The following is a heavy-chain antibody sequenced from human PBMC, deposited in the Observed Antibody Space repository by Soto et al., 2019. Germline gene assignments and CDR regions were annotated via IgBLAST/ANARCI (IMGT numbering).Heavy chain of an antibody. Sequence: PSETLSLTCTVSVGSISSGDYYCSWIRQPPGKGLEWIGYIYYSGSTYYNPSLKSRVTISVDTSKNQFSLKLSSVTAADTAVYYCASLKLGYSTFDPWGQGTLVTVSS. CDR2: IYYSGST. CDR1: VGSISSGDYY. V-gene: IGHV4-30-4*01. J-gene: IGHJ5*02. CDR3: ASLKLGYSTFDP. D-gene: IGHD5-18*01.